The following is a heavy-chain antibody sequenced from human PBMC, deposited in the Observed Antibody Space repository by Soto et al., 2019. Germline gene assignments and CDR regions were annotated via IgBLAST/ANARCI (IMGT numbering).Heavy chain of an antibody. V-gene: IGHV3-48*01. CDR2: ISSGSNTI. D-gene: IGHD2-2*01. CDR3: AREGYWSSTSCYVEAIDI. J-gene: IGHJ3*02. Sequence: EVQLVESGGGLVQPGGSLRVSCAASGLTFSSYSMNWVRQAPGKGLEWVSYISSGSNTIYYADSVKGRFNISRDNAKNSLYLQVNSLRAEDTAVYYCAREGYWSSTSCYVEAIDIWGQGTMVTVSP. CDR1: GLTFSSYS.